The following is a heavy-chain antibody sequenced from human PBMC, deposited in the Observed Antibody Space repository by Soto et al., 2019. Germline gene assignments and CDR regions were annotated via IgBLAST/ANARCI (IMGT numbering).Heavy chain of an antibody. J-gene: IGHJ3*02. CDR3: ARDGQQQPPAFDI. CDR1: GFTFSSYS. Sequence: GGSLRLSCAASGFTFSSYSMNWVRQAPGKGLEWVSSISSSSSYIYYADSVKGRFTISRDNAKNSLYLQMNSLRAEGTAVYYCARDGQQQPPAFDIWGQGTMVTVSS. D-gene: IGHD6-13*01. CDR2: ISSSSSYI. V-gene: IGHV3-21*01.